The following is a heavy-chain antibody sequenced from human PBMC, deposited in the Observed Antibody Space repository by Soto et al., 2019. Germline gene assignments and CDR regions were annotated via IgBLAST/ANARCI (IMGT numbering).Heavy chain of an antibody. Sequence: SETLSLTCAIYGGSFSDYYWSWIRQPPGKGLEWIGEINHSGSTNYNPSLKSRVTMSVDTSKNQFSLRLNSVTAADTAVYYCARGADTALVRGYNWFDPWGQGTLVTVSS. V-gene: IGHV4-34*01. CDR2: INHSGST. CDR3: ARGADTALVRGYNWFDP. J-gene: IGHJ5*02. D-gene: IGHD5-18*01. CDR1: GGSFSDYY.